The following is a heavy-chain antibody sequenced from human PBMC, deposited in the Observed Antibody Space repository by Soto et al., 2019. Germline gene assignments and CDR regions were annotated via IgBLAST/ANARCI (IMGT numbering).Heavy chain of an antibody. Sequence: PGGSLRLSCAASGFSFGDYYMSWIRQAPGKGLEWISFISSSASYRDYADSVRGRFTISRDNVNNSLYLQMNSLTVEDTAVYYCVKDGGDSGSSMAVNWGRGTLFTVSS. CDR1: GFSFGDYY. V-gene: IGHV3-11*06. CDR2: ISSSASYR. CDR3: VKDGGDSGSSMAVN. D-gene: IGHD1-26*01. J-gene: IGHJ4*01.